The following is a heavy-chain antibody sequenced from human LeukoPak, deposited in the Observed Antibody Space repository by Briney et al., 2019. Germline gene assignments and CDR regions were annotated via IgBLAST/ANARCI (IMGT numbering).Heavy chain of an antibody. CDR3: ARGAIRGNTHFDY. Sequence: SETLSLTCAVYGGSFSGYYWSWIRQPPGKGLEWIGEINHCGSTNYNPSLKSRVTISVDTSKNQFSLKLSSVTAADTAVYYCARGAIRGNTHFDYWGQGTLVTVSS. CDR1: GGSFSGYY. V-gene: IGHV4-34*01. D-gene: IGHD3-10*01. CDR2: INHCGST. J-gene: IGHJ4*02.